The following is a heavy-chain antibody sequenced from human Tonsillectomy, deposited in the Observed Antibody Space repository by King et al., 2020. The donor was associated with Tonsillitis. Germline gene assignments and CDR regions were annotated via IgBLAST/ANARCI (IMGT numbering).Heavy chain of an antibody. CDR1: GFTFGNYI. CDR3: VRGPPSKYDFWSGYWNY. D-gene: IGHD3-3*01. CDR2: ISYDGDNQ. V-gene: IGHV3-30*04. J-gene: IGHJ4*02. Sequence: VQLVESGGGLVQPGRSLRLSCAASGFTFGNYIMHWVRQAPGKGLEWVAVISYDGDNQFYPDSVKGRFTISRDNSKSTLFLHMNSLGAEDTAIYYCVRGPPSKYDFWSGYWNYWGQGTLVTVSS.